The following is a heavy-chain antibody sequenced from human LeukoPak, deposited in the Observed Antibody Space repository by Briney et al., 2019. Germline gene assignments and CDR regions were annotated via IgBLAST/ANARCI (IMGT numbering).Heavy chain of an antibody. CDR2: ISAYNGNT. CDR1: GYTFTSYG. V-gene: IGHV1-18*01. CDR3: ARDVRFGELSPVGFDY. Sequence: ASVKVSCKASGYTFTSYGISWVRHAPGQGLEWMGWISAYNGNTNYAQKHQGRVTMTTDTSTSTAYMELRSLRSDDTAVYYCARDVRFGELSPVGFDYWGQGTLVTVSS. J-gene: IGHJ4*02. D-gene: IGHD3-10*01.